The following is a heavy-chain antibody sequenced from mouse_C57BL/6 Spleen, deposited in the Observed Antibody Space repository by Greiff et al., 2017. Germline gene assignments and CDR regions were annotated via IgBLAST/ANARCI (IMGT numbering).Heavy chain of an antibody. CDR1: GYTFTSYW. Sequence: QVQLQQPGAELVMPGASVKLSCKASGYTFTSYWMHWVKQRPGQGLEWIGEIDPSDSYTNYNQKFKGKSTLTVDKSSSTAYLQLSSLTSEDSAVYYWARGELITTVVDAMDYWGQGTSVTVSS. CDR3: ARGELITTVVDAMDY. J-gene: IGHJ4*01. CDR2: IDPSDSYT. V-gene: IGHV1-69*01. D-gene: IGHD1-1*01.